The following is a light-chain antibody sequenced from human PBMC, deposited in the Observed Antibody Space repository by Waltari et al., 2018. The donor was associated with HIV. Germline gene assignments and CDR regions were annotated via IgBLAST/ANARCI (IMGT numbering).Light chain of an antibody. CDR1: YPNIGRNT. V-gene: IGLV1-44*01. J-gene: IGLJ3*02. CDR3: ASWDDKLDGWM. CDR2: NND. Sequence: QSLLPQPPSASGTPGLRVTISCSGSYPNIGRNTVNWHQQLPGSAPRALIYNNDQRPSGVPDRFSGSKSGTSASLAISGLQSEDQGDYYCASWDDKLDGWMFGGGTRLTVL.